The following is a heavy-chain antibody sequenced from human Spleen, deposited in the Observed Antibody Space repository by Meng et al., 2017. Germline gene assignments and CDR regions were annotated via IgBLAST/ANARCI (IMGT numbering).Heavy chain of an antibody. D-gene: IGHD6-19*01. CDR3: AHRAVAGSFEYFQQ. CDR2: IYWNDDK. CDR1: GFPLSTSGVG. J-gene: IGHJ1*01. Sequence: QVTLQESRTRLVKHTKTLTLTLTFSGFPLSTSGVGVGWTRQPPGKALEWLALIYWNDDKRSSPSLKSRLTITKDTYKNQVVLTMTNMDPVDTATYYCAHRAVAGSFEYFQQWGQGTLVTVSS. V-gene: IGHV2-5*01.